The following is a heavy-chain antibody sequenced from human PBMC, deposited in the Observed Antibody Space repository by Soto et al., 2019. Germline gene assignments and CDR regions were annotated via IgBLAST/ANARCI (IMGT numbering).Heavy chain of an antibody. V-gene: IGHV1-69*13. D-gene: IGHD2-15*01. Sequence: GASVKVSCKASGGTFSSYAISWVRQAPGQGLEWMGGIIPIFGTANYAQKFQGRVTITADESTSTAYMELSSLRSEDTAVYYCARGGVVVAAPQINDAFDIWGQGTMVTVSS. CDR3: ARGGVVVAAPQINDAFDI. J-gene: IGHJ3*02. CDR2: IIPIFGTA. CDR1: GGTFSSYA.